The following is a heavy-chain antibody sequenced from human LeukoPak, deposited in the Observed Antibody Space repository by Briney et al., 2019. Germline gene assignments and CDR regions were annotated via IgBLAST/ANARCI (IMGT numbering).Heavy chain of an antibody. CDR3: ARDLGYCSSTSCRYFDF. Sequence: SETLSLTCTVSGGSISSGGYYWSWIRQHPGRGLEWIGYISYSGSTYYNPSLKGRVTISVDTSRNQFSLKLSSVTAADTAVYYCARDLGYCSSTSCRYFDFWGQGTLVTVSS. D-gene: IGHD2-2*01. V-gene: IGHV4-31*03. J-gene: IGHJ4*02. CDR2: ISYSGST. CDR1: GGSISSGGYY.